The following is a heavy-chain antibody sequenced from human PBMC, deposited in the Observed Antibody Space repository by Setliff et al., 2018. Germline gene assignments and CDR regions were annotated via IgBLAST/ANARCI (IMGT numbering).Heavy chain of an antibody. J-gene: IGHJ3*02. V-gene: IGHV1-18*01. Sequence: ASVKVSCKASGYAFSDYGVTWVRQAPGQGLEWVGWISPHTGNTYYAPNFEGRVSLTTDTSTSTAYMELRSLRSDDTAVYYCARSFNSGFYHQRDAYDIWGQGTLVTVSS. CDR2: ISPHTGNT. CDR1: GYAFSDYG. CDR3: ARSFNSGFYHQRDAYDI. D-gene: IGHD5-12*01.